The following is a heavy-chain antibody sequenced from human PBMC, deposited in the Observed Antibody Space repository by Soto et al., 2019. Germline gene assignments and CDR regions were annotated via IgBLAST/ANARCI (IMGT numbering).Heavy chain of an antibody. CDR3: ARSVGKFFDY. J-gene: IGHJ4*02. Sequence: PSETLSLTCTVSGGSISSYYWSWIRQPPGKGLEWIGYIYYSGSTNYNPSLKSRVTISVDTSKNQFSLKLSSVTAADTAVYYCARSVGKFFDYWGQGTLVVVCS. CDR2: IYYSGST. CDR1: GGSISSYY. V-gene: IGHV4-59*01.